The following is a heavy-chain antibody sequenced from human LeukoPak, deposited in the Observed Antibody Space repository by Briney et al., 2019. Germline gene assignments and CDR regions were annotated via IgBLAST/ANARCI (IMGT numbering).Heavy chain of an antibody. CDR1: GYTFTGYY. Sequence: ASVKVSCKASGYTFTGYYMHWVRQAPGQGLEWMGRINPNSGGTNYAQKFQGRVTMTRDTSISTAYMELSRLRSDDTAVYYCARVRYYYDSSGQGYYFDYSGQGTLVTVSS. CDR3: ARVRYYYDSSGQGYYFDY. D-gene: IGHD3-22*01. CDR2: INPNSGGT. V-gene: IGHV1-2*06. J-gene: IGHJ4*02.